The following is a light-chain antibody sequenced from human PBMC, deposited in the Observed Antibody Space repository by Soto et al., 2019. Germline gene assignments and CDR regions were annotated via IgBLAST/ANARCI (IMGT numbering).Light chain of an antibody. CDR1: QSISNW. J-gene: IGKJ1*01. CDR2: HAS. CDR3: QQYNSYS. V-gene: IGKV1-5*01. Sequence: IQLTQSPSTLPASVGDRVTLTCRASQSISNWLAWYQQKPGTAPKLLIYHASILETAVPSRFSGNGSGTEFTLTISSLQPGDFATYDCQQYNSYSFGQGSRVEIK.